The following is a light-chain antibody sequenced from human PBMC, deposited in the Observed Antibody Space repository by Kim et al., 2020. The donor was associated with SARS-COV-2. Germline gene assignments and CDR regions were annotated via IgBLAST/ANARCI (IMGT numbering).Light chain of an antibody. Sequence: TLSLSAGERATLSCRASQGGSSTFLAWYQQKPGQAPRLLIYGVSSRATGVPDRFSGSGSGTDFTLTISRLEPEDFAVYYCQQYRTFGQGTKVDIK. CDR2: GVS. V-gene: IGKV3-20*01. CDR1: QGGSSTF. J-gene: IGKJ1*01. CDR3: QQYRT.